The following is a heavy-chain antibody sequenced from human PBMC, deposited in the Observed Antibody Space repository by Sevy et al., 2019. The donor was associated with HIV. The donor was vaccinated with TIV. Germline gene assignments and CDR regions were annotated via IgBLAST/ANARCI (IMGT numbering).Heavy chain of an antibody. CDR3: ARAKELGDGYNYWFDP. Sequence: GGSLRLSCAASGFTFSSYAMHWVRQAPGKGLEWVAVISYDGSNKYYADSVKGRFTISRDNSKNTLYLQMNSLRAEDTAVYYCARAKELGDGYNYWFDPWGQGTLVTVSS. CDR2: ISYDGSNK. D-gene: IGHD5-12*01. V-gene: IGHV3-30-3*01. CDR1: GFTFSSYA. J-gene: IGHJ5*02.